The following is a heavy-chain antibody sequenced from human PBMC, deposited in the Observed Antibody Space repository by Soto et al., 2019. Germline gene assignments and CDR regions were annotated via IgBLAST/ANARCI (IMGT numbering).Heavy chain of an antibody. J-gene: IGHJ1*01. CDR1: GYTFTGYY. D-gene: IGHD6-19*01. V-gene: IGHV1-2*04. Sequence: QVQLVQSGAEVKKPGASVKVSCKASGYTFTGYYMHWVRQAPGQGLEWMGWINPNSGGTNYAQKFQGWVTMTRDTSISTAYMELSRLRSDDTAVYYCARDGGYSSGWYLYFQHWGQGTLVTVSS. CDR2: INPNSGGT. CDR3: ARDGGYSSGWYLYFQH.